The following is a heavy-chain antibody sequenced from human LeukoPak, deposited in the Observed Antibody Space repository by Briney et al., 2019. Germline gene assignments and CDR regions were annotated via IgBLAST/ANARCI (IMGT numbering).Heavy chain of an antibody. Sequence: ASVKVSCKAFGYTFTSNYMHWVRQAPGQGPEWMGVISPSGGSTTYAQKFQGRVTMTRATSISTAYMDLSRLRSDDTAVYYCARPYCSGGSCHDYFDYWGQGTLVTVSS. V-gene: IGHV1-46*01. CDR2: ISPSGGST. J-gene: IGHJ4*02. D-gene: IGHD2-15*01. CDR3: ARPYCSGGSCHDYFDY. CDR1: GYTFTSNY.